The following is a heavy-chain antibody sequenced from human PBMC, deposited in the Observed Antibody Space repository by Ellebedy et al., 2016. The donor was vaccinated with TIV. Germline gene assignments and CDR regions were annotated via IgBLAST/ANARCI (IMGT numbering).Heavy chain of an antibody. V-gene: IGHV3-7*04. J-gene: IGHJ4*02. CDR3: VRGGLPAAGDY. CDR2: INPDGSKK. D-gene: IGHD6-13*01. CDR1: GFSFSDHY. Sequence: GGSLRLSCVVSGFSFSDHYMNWIRQTPGKGLEWVAFINPDGSKKYYVDSVKGRFTISRDSAKNSLYLQINSLRAEDTAIYYCVRGGLPAAGDYWGQGTLVTVSS.